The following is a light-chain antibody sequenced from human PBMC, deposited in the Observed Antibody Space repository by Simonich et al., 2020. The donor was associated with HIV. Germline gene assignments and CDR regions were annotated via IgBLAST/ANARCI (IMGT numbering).Light chain of an antibody. CDR1: SSDVGGYNY. V-gene: IGLV2-14*01. J-gene: IGLJ3*02. Sequence: QSALTQPASVSGSPGQSITISCTGTSSDVGGYNYVSWYQQHPGKAPKVMIYDVSKQPSGVSNRFSASKSGNTASLTISGLQAEDEADYYCSSYTSSSTLMFGGGTKLTVL. CDR2: DVS. CDR3: SSYTSSSTLM.